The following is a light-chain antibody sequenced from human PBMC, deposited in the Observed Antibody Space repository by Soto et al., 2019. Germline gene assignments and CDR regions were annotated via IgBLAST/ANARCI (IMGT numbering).Light chain of an antibody. J-gene: IGLJ1*01. V-gene: IGLV2-14*01. CDR1: SSDVGDYNY. CDR2: EVS. CDR3: SSYTSSITVNYV. Sequence: QSVLTQPASVSGSPGQSITISCTGTSSDVGDYNYVSWYQHYPGKAPKLMIYEVSNRPSGVSNRFSGPTSGDTASLTMSGLQAEEEADYYCSSYTSSITVNYVFGTGTKVTVL.